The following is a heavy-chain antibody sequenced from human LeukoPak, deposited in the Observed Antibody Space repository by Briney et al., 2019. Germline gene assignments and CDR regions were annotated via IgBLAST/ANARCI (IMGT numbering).Heavy chain of an antibody. CDR3: ARERNWFDP. CDR1: GFTFSSYE. V-gene: IGHV3-48*03. J-gene: IGHJ5*02. Sequence: GGSLRLSCAASGFTFSSYEMNWVRQAPGKGLEWVSYISSSGSTIYYADSVKGRFTISRDNAKNSLYLQMNSLGAEDTAVYYCARERNWFDPWGQGTLVTVSS. CDR2: ISSSGSTI.